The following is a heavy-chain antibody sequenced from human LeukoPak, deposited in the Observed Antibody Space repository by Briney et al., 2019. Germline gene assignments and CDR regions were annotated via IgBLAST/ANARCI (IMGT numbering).Heavy chain of an antibody. Sequence: GGSLRLSCAASGFTFSSYGMHWVRQAPGKGLEWVAVISYDGSNKYYADSVKGRFTISRDNSKNTLYLQMNSLRAEDTAVYYCAKDHSGYGDYFDYWGQGTLVTVSS. J-gene: IGHJ4*02. CDR3: AKDHSGYGDYFDY. CDR2: ISYDGSNK. CDR1: GFTFSSYG. D-gene: IGHD4-17*01. V-gene: IGHV3-30*18.